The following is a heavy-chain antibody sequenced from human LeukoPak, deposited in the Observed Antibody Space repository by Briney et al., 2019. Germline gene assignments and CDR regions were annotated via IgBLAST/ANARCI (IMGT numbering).Heavy chain of an antibody. CDR1: GFTFSCYA. D-gene: IGHD6-13*01. J-gene: IGHJ4*02. CDR2: IPGNGGFT. CDR3: AKGGSSWHYFDY. Sequence: GGSLRLSCAASGFTFSCYAMSWVRQAPGKGLEWVSTIPGNGGFTYSADSVKGRFTISRDNSKNTLYLQMNSLRAEDTAVYYCAKGGSSWHYFDYWGQGTLVTVSS. V-gene: IGHV3-23*01.